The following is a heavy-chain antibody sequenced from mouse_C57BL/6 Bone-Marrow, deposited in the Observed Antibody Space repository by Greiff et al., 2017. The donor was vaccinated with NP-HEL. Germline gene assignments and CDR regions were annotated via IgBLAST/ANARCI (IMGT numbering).Heavy chain of an antibody. Sequence: EVKLEESGGGLVQPGGSMKLSCVASGFTFSNYWMNWVRQSPEKGLEWVAQIRLKSDNYATHYAESVKGRFTISRDDSKSSVYLQMNNLRAEDTGIYYCTSFITTVAFDYWGQGTTLTVSS. CDR3: TSFITTVAFDY. CDR2: IRLKSDNYAT. V-gene: IGHV6-3*01. CDR1: GFTFSNYW. J-gene: IGHJ2*01. D-gene: IGHD1-1*01.